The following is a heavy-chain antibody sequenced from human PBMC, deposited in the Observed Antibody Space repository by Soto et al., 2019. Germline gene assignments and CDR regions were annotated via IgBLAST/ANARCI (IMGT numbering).Heavy chain of an antibody. Sequence: EVQLVESGGGLVKPGGSLRLSCAASGFNLTLYYMNWVRQSPGKGLEWVSSISTGYIYYADSVKGRFTISRYSAKTSLFLKMNNLRADDTAISDCARVTPPLGSCTGGDCFRGGWFDNWGRGALVTVSS. D-gene: IGHD2-8*02. CDR2: ISTGYI. J-gene: IGHJ5*02. CDR3: ARVTPPLGSCTGGDCFRGGWFDN. CDR1: GFNLTLYY. V-gene: IGHV3-21*02.